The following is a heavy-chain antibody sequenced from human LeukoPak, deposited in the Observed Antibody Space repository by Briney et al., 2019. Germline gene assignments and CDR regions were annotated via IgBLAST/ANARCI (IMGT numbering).Heavy chain of an antibody. D-gene: IGHD1-26*01. CDR2: ISAYNGNT. Sequence: ASVKVSCKASGYTFTSYGISWVRQAPGQGLEWMGWISAYNGNTNYAQKLQGRVTMTTDTSTSTAYMELRSLISDDTAVYYCATTSGSYLTNWFDPWGQGTLVTVSS. CDR3: ATTSGSYLTNWFDP. V-gene: IGHV1-18*01. CDR1: GYTFTSYG. J-gene: IGHJ5*02.